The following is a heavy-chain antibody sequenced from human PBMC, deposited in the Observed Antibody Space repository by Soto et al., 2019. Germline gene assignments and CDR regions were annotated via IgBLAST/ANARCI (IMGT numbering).Heavy chain of an antibody. D-gene: IGHD4-17*01. V-gene: IGHV4-39*01. Sequence: SDTLSLTCTVSGGSVTNSSYYWGWIRQSPGKGLEWIGSVYYRGRSYSKSSVKSRVTISVDTSKNRFSLSLNSVTASGTAVYFCVSQRTTVPTQAYFDYWGPGALVTDS. CDR2: VYYRGRS. J-gene: IGHJ4*02. CDR3: VSQRTTVPTQAYFDY. CDR1: GGSVTNSSYY.